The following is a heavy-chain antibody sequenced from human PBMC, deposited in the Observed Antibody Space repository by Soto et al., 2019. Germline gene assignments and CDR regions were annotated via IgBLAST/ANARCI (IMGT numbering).Heavy chain of an antibody. J-gene: IGHJ6*02. D-gene: IGHD3-3*01. V-gene: IGHV3-30*18. CDR2: ISDDGSNK. Sequence: PVGSLRLSCAASGCTFSNYGMHWVRQAPGKGLEWVAFISDDGSNKYYADSMKGRFTMSRDNSKRTLYLQMSSLRVEDTAVYYCTKRRNVLRFLEWSSGMEVWGQGTTVTVSS. CDR1: GCTFSNYG. CDR3: TKRRNVLRFLEWSSGMEV.